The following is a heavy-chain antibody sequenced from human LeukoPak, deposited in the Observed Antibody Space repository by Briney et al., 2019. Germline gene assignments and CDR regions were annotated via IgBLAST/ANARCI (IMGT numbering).Heavy chain of an antibody. CDR1: GFTFSSYA. J-gene: IGHJ3*02. V-gene: IGHV3-23*01. CDR2: ISGSGGST. CDR3: ARDRVAGVTSGLGAFDI. D-gene: IGHD3-10*01. Sequence: PGGSLRLSCAASGFTFSSYAMSWVRQAPGKGLEWVSAISGSGGSTYYADSVKGRFTISRGNSKNTLSLQMNSLRAEDTAVYYCARDRVAGVTSGLGAFDIWGQGTMVTVSS.